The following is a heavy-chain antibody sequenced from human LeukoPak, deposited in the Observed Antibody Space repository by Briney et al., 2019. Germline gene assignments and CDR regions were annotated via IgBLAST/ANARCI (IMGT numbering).Heavy chain of an antibody. CDR2: ISYDGSNK. CDR3: AKSIYGSGSYVDY. Sequence: GGSLRLSCAASGFTFSSYGTHWVRQAPGKGLEWVAVISYDGSNKYYADSVKGRFTISRDNSKNTLYLQMNSLRAEDTAVYYCAKSIYGSGSYVDYWGQGTLVTVSS. D-gene: IGHD3-10*01. CDR1: GFTFSSYG. J-gene: IGHJ4*02. V-gene: IGHV3-30*18.